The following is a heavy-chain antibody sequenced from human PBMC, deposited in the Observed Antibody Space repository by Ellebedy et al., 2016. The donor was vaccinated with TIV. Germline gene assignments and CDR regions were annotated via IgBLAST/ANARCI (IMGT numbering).Heavy chain of an antibody. D-gene: IGHD2-15*01. CDR3: VKDRYWRLERYKWFDP. CDR2: ISDTGETT. J-gene: IGHJ5*02. Sequence: GESLKISCVASSSDINSFALSWVRQAPGKGLEWVSAISDTGETTYYADSVKGRFIISRDNSKTTVYLQMNSLRVEDSAVYYCVKDRYWRLERYKWFDPWGPGTPVNVSS. CDR1: SSDINSFA. V-gene: IGHV3-23*01.